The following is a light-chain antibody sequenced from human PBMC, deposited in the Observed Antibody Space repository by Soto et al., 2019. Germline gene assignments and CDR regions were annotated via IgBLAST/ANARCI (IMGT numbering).Light chain of an antibody. J-gene: IGLJ1*01. Sequence: QSVLTQPASVSWSPGQSITISCTGTSSDVGGYNYVSWYQQHPGKAPKLMIYDVSHRPSGVSNRFSGSKSGNTASLTISGLQAEDEADYYCSSYTSSSTYVFGTGTKVTVL. CDR1: SSDVGGYNY. CDR3: SSYTSSSTYV. CDR2: DVS. V-gene: IGLV2-14*01.